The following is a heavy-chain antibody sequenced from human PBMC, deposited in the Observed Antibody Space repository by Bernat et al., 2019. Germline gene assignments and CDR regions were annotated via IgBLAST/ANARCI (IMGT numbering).Heavy chain of an antibody. D-gene: IGHD4-17*01. CDR2: ISTSSSNI. J-gene: IGHJ4*02. CDR1: GFTFSDYA. Sequence: VQLVESGGGVVQPGRTLRLSCAASGFTFSDYAMHWVRQAPGKGLEWVSSISTSSSNIYYADSVKGRFTISRDNAKNSLYLQMNSLRAEDTAVYYCARDPTVTTFGYWGQGTLVTVSS. V-gene: IGHV3-21*02. CDR3: ARDPTVTTFGY.